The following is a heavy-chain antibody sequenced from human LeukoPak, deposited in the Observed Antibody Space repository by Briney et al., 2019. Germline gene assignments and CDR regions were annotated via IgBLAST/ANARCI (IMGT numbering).Heavy chain of an antibody. D-gene: IGHD3-22*01. CDR2: XXXXXXX. Sequence: SETLSLTCAVYGVSXXXYYWSWIRQPPGXXXXXXXXXXXXXXXXXXXXXXXXXTXXXXTSKNQFSXKLXSVTAADTAVYYCXXGXMIRGVPDDAFDIWGQGTMVTVSS. CDR3: XXGXMIRGVPDDAFDI. V-gene: IGHV4-34*01. CDR1: GVSXXXYY. J-gene: IGHJ3*02.